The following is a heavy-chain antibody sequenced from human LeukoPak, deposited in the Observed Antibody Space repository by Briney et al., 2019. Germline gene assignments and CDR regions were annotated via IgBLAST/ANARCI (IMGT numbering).Heavy chain of an antibody. CDR2: IIPMVNTP. V-gene: IGHV1-69*01. D-gene: IGHD4-17*01. CDR1: GGTFRSYA. Sequence: GASVKVSRKASGGTFRSYAINWVRLAPGKGLEWMGGIIPMVNTPKYAQKFQGRVTITADESTSTGYMEVSSLRSEDTAVYYCAIFQGTYGDNDNDYWGQGTLVTVSS. CDR3: AIFQGTYGDNDNDY. J-gene: IGHJ4*02.